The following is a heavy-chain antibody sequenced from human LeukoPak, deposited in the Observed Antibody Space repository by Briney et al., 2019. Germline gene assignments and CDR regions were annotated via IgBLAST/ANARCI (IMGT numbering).Heavy chain of an antibody. CDR2: INAGGSTI. CDR1: GFTFSSYE. D-gene: IGHD3-22*01. CDR3: ARDAYYYDSSGYRVAVSSFEY. V-gene: IGHV3-48*03. Sequence: GGSLRLSCAASGFTFSSYEMNWVRQAPGKGLEWVSYINAGGSTIYYADSVKGRFTISRDNAKNSLYLQMNSLRAEDTAVYYCARDAYYYDSSGYRVAVSSFEYWGQGTLVTVSS. J-gene: IGHJ4*02.